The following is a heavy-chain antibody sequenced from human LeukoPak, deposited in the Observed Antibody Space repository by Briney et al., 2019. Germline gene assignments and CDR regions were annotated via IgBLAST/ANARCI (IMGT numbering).Heavy chain of an antibody. CDR2: INPNSGGT. V-gene: IGHV1-2*02. D-gene: IGHD3-22*01. CDR1: GGTFSSYA. CDR3: ARVNPMIVVVTSYAFDI. Sequence: GASVKVSCKASGGTFSSYAISWVRQAPGQGLEWMGWINPNSGGTNYAQKFRGRVTMTRDTSISTAYMELSRLRSDDTAVYYCARVNPMIVVVTSYAFDIWGQGTMVTVSS. J-gene: IGHJ3*02.